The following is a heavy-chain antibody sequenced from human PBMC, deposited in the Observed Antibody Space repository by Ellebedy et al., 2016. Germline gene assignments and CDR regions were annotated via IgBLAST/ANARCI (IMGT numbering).Heavy chain of an antibody. Sequence: SETLSLTCNVSGGSVSSDYWNWIRRPPGKGLEWIGYVFHTGTAHYNPSLKSRVTMSVDTSKSQFSLRLNSVTAADTAVYYCAKWNGGWYAFEVWGQGTMVTVSS. CDR2: VFHTGTA. J-gene: IGHJ3*01. V-gene: IGHV4-59*02. D-gene: IGHD6-19*01. CDR3: AKWNGGWYAFEV. CDR1: GGSVSSDY.